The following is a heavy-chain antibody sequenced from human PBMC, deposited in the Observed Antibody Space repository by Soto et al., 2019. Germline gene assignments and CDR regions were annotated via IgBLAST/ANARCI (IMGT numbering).Heavy chain of an antibody. J-gene: IGHJ5*02. CDR2: INPNSGGT. CDR3: ARDPSAVAGTWNWFDP. V-gene: IGHV1-2*02. D-gene: IGHD6-19*01. Sequence: ASVKVSCKASGYTFTGYYMHWVRQAPGQGLEWMGWINPNSGGTNYAQKFQGRVTMTRDTSISTAYMELRSLRSDDTAVYYCARDPSAVAGTWNWFDPWGQGTLVTVSS. CDR1: GYTFTGYY.